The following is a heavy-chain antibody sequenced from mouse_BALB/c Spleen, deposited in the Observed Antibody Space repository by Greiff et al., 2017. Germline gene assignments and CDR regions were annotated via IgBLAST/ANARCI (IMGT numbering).Heavy chain of an antibody. CDR3: ARPYYDYDDYDAMDY. Sequence: VKLVESGPELVKPGASVKISCKASGYSFTSYYIHWVKQRPGQGLEWIGWIFPGSGNTKYNEKFKGKATLTADTSSSTAYMQLSSLTSEDSAVYFCARPYYDYDDYDAMDYWGQGTSVTVSS. D-gene: IGHD2-4*01. V-gene: IGHV1-66*01. CDR2: IFPGSGNT. J-gene: IGHJ4*01. CDR1: GYSFTSYY.